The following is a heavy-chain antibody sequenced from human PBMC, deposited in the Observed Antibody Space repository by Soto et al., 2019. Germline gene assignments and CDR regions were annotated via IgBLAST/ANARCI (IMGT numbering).Heavy chain of an antibody. V-gene: IGHV3-30*03. Sequence: QVQLVESGGGVVQPGRSLRLSCAASGFTFSSYGMHWVRQAPGKGLEWVAVISYDGSNKYYADSVKGRFTISRDNSKNTLYLQMNSLRAEDTAVYYCATLDYSNGYFGCDYWGQGTLVTVSS. CDR2: ISYDGSNK. CDR3: ATLDYSNGYFGCDY. CDR1: GFTFSSYG. J-gene: IGHJ4*02. D-gene: IGHD5-18*01.